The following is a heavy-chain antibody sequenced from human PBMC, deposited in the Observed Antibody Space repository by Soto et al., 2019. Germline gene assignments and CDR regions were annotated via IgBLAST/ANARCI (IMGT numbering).Heavy chain of an antibody. CDR1: GFTFSSYS. Sequence: EVQLVESGGGLLQPGGSLRLACAASGFTFSSYSMNWVRQAPGKGLEWVSYISSSSSTIYYEDSVKGRFTISRDNAKNSLYLQMNSLRAEDTAVYYCARAVIYSPFDYWGQGTLVTVSS. CDR2: ISSSSSTI. V-gene: IGHV3-48*01. D-gene: IGHD2-15*01. J-gene: IGHJ4*02. CDR3: ARAVIYSPFDY.